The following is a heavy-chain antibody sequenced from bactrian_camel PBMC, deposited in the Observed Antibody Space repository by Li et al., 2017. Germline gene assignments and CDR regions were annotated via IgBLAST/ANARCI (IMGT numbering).Heavy chain of an antibody. J-gene: IGHJ4*01. CDR1: GVTFSPYC. V-gene: IGHV3S55*01. Sequence: HVQLVESGGGSVQAGGSLRLSCVVSGVTFSPYCVGWFRQAPGKEREGVADIYLDSSTTYDDSVRGRFAISVDAAKRTLYLQMTNLKPEDTAMYYCAATEGYCYGIRDNDYKYWGQGTQVTVS. D-gene: IGHD3*01. CDR2: IYLDSST. CDR3: AATEGYCYGIRDNDYKY.